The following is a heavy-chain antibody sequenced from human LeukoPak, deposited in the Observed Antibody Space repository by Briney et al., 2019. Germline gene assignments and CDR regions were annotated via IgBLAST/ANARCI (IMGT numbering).Heavy chain of an antibody. J-gene: IGHJ5*02. Sequence: PGGSLRLSCAASGFTLDDYAMEWVRQAPGKGLEWDSGISWNSGRIVYADSVKGRFTISRDNAKNSLYLQMNSLRAEYTALYYCAKHGYSSSFSPPSFATGGQGPLVTVS. D-gene: IGHD6-6*01. CDR1: GFTLDDYA. CDR2: ISWNSGRI. V-gene: IGHV3-9*01. CDR3: AKHGYSSSFSPPSFAT.